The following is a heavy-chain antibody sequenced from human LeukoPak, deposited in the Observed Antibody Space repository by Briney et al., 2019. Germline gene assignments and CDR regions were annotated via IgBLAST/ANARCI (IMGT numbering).Heavy chain of an antibody. CDR1: GFTFSSYG. Sequence: GGSLRLSCAASGFTFSSYGMHWVRQAPGKGLEWVAVISYDGSNKYYADSVKGRFTISRDNAKNSLYLQMNSLRAEDTALYYCAKAVGDYYDSSGYLNNWGQGTLVTVSS. J-gene: IGHJ4*02. V-gene: IGHV3-30*18. CDR3: AKAVGDYYDSSGYLNN. D-gene: IGHD3-22*01. CDR2: ISYDGSNK.